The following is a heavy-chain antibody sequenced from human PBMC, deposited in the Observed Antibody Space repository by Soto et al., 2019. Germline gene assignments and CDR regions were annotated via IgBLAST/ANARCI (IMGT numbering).Heavy chain of an antibody. CDR2: INPSGGST. CDR1: GYTFTSYY. D-gene: IGHD2-15*01. J-gene: IGHJ5*02. V-gene: IGHV1-46*01. Sequence: ASVKVACKASGYTFTSYYMHWVRQAPGEGLEWMGIINPSGGSTSYAQKFQGRVTMTRDTSTSTVYMELSSLRSEDTAVYYCARDHEWSRWMVVAATGTYWRFDTWGQGTLVAVSS. CDR3: ARDHEWSRWMVVAATGTYWRFDT.